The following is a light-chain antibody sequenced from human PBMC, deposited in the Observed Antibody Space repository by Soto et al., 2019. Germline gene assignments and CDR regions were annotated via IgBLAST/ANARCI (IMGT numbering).Light chain of an antibody. CDR2: EVS. J-gene: IGLJ1*01. V-gene: IGLV2-8*01. CDR1: NSDVGGYNY. Sequence: QSALTQPPSASGSPGQSVTISCTGNNSDVGGYNYVSWYQQHPGKAPKLMIYEVSKRPSGVPDRFSGSKSGNTASLTVSGLQAEDEADYYCSSYAGSNNSLYVFGTGTKVTVL. CDR3: SSYAGSNNSLYV.